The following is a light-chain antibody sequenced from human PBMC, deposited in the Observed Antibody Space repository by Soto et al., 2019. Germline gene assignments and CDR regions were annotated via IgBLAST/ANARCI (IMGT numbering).Light chain of an antibody. CDR2: HAS. V-gene: IGKV3-15*01. CDR3: QQYNKWPLT. Sequence: EIVMTQSPATLSVSPGERATLSCRASQSVSNNLAWYQRKPGQAPRLLIYHASTRATGIPARFSGSGSGTEFTLAISSLQSEDFAVYYCQQYNKWPLTFGGGTMVEIK. J-gene: IGKJ4*01. CDR1: QSVSNN.